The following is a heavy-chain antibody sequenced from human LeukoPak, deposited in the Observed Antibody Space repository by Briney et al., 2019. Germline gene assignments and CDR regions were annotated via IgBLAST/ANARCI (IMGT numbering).Heavy chain of an antibody. V-gene: IGHV5-51*01. CDR1: GYSFTGYW. Sequence: GESLKISCKGSGYSFTGYWIGWVRQMPGKGLEWMGIIYPGDSDTRYSPSFQGQVTISADKSITTAYLQWSSLKDADTAMYYCARLAGDSRTYYYYYMDVWGKGTTVTVSS. CDR2: IYPGDSDT. D-gene: IGHD7-27*01. CDR3: ARLAGDSRTYYYYYMDV. J-gene: IGHJ6*03.